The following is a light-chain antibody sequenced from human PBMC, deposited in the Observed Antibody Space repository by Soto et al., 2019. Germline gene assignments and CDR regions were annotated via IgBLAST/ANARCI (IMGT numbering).Light chain of an antibody. CDR3: QQYNNWPLT. V-gene: IGKV3D-15*01. CDR1: QSVNSN. J-gene: IGKJ4*01. Sequence: EIVMTQSPASLSVSPGERVTLSCRASQSVNSNLAWYQQKPGQPPRLLILGESTRATGTPARFSGSGSGTDFTLTISSLQSEDFAVYYCQQYNNWPLTVGGGTKVEIK. CDR2: GES.